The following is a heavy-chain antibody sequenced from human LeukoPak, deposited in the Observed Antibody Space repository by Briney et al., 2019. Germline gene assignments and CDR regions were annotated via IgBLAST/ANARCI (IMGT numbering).Heavy chain of an antibody. CDR3: TPTYYDHVWAFDI. D-gene: IGHD3-16*01. CDR2: IRSKAYGGTT. J-gene: IGHJ3*02. V-gene: IGHV3-49*04. Sequence: PGGSLRLSCTASEFTFGDYTMSWVRQAPGKGLEWVSFIRSKAYGGTTEYAASVKGRFTISRDDSKSIAYLQMNSLKTEDTAVCYCTPTYYDHVWAFDIWGQGTMVTVSS. CDR1: EFTFGDYT.